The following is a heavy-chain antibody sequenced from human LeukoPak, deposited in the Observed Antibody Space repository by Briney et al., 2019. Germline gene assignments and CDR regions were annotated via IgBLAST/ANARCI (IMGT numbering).Heavy chain of an antibody. CDR3: AGPLGEYCSSTSCYGMDV. D-gene: IGHD2-2*01. J-gene: IGHJ6*02. V-gene: IGHV4-39*01. CDR1: GGSISSSSYY. Sequence: SETLSLTCTVSGGSISSSSYYWGWIRQPPGKGLEWIGSIYYSGSTYYNPSLKSRVTISVDTSKNQFSLKLSSVTAADTAVYYCAGPLGEYCSSTSCYGMDVWGQGTTVTVSS. CDR2: IYYSGST.